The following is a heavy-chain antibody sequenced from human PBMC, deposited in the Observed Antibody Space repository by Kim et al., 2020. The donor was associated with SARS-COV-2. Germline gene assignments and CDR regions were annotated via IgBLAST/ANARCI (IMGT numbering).Heavy chain of an antibody. J-gene: IGHJ4*02. CDR2: IYPGDSDT. Sequence: GESLKISCKGSGYSFTSYWIGWVRQMPGKGLEWMGIIYPGDSDTRYSPSFQGQVTISADKSISTAYLQWSSLKASDTAMYYCARRTRIAARSLLIAYFDYWGQGTLVTVSS. D-gene: IGHD6-6*01. V-gene: IGHV5-51*01. CDR3: ARRTRIAARSLLIAYFDY. CDR1: GYSFTSYW.